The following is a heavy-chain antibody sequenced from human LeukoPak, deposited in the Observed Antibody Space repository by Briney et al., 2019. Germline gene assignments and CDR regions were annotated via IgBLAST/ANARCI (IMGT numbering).Heavy chain of an antibody. J-gene: IGHJ5*02. D-gene: IGHD6-19*01. CDR1: GGSINSYY. CDR2: IYYSGST. CDR3: ARAEFRQGYSSGWYNP. Sequence: PSETLSLTCTVSGGSINSYYWSWIRQPPGKGLEWIGSIYYSGSTYYNPSLKSRVTISVDTSKNQFSLKLSSVTAADTAVYYCARAEFRQGYSSGWYNPWGQGTLVTVSS. V-gene: IGHV4-39*07.